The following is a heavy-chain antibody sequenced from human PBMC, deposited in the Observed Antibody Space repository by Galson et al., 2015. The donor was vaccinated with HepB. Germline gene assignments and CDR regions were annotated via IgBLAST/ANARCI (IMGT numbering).Heavy chain of an antibody. V-gene: IGHV4-39*01. CDR3: ARPSYGDYTWYFDL. J-gene: IGHJ2*01. D-gene: IGHD4-17*01. Sequence: SETLSLTCTVSGGSVSSNSYYWAWIRQPPGKGLEWIGSIYDSGSTYYDPSLKRRVTISVDTSKNQFSLRLSSVIAADTAVYYCARPSYGDYTWYFDLWGRGTLVTVSS. CDR2: IYDSGST. CDR1: GGSVSSNSYY.